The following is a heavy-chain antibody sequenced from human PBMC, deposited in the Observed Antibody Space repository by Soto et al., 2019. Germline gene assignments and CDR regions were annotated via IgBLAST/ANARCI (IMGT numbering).Heavy chain of an antibody. Sequence: ASVKVSCKAPGYTLTSYGISWVRQAPGQGLEWMGWISAYNGNTNYAQKLQGRVTMTTDTSTSTAYMELRSLRSDDTAVYYCAREGRSIAARHFDYWGQGTLVTVSS. V-gene: IGHV1-18*01. CDR2: ISAYNGNT. CDR3: AREGRSIAARHFDY. J-gene: IGHJ4*02. D-gene: IGHD6-6*01. CDR1: GYTLTSYG.